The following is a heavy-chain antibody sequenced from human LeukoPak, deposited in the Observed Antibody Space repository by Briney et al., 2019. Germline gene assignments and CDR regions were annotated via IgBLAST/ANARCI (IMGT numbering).Heavy chain of an antibody. V-gene: IGHV3-66*01. D-gene: IGHD1-26*01. CDR3: ARDGLLGATNPFDY. Sequence: GGSLRLSCAASGFSVSTKYMSWVRQAPGKGLEWVSIIYGADGTYYADSVKGRFTISRDNSKHTLYLQMNSLSPEDTAVYYCARDGLLGATNPFDYWGQGTLVTVSS. CDR2: IYGADGT. CDR1: GFSVSTKY. J-gene: IGHJ4*02.